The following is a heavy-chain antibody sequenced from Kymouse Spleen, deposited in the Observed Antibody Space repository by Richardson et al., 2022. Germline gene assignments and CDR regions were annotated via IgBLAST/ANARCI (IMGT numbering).Heavy chain of an antibody. V-gene: IGHV3-53*01. J-gene: IGHJ6*02. CDR1: GFTVSSNY. CDR2: IYSGGST. D-gene: IGHD3-10*01. CDR3: ASTYYYGSGSYYNYYYYGMDV. Sequence: EVQLVESGGGLIQPGGSLRLSCAASGFTVSSNYMSWVRQAPGKGLEWVSVIYSGGSTYYADSVKGRFTISRDNSKNTLYLQMNSLRAEDTAVYYCASTYYYGSGSYYNYYYYGMDVWGQGTTVTVSS.